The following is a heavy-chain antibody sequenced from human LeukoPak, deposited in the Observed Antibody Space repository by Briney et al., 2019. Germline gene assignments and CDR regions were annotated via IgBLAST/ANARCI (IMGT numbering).Heavy chain of an antibody. CDR1: GGSISSSSYY. V-gene: IGHV4-39*07. Sequence: RSSETLSLTCTVSGGSISSSSYYWGWIRQPPGKGLEWIGSIYYSGSTYYNPSLKSRVTISVDTSKNQFSLKLSSVTAADTAVYYCAKWFGDLFDAFDIWGQGTMVTVSS. CDR2: IYYSGST. CDR3: AKWFGDLFDAFDI. J-gene: IGHJ3*02. D-gene: IGHD3-10*01.